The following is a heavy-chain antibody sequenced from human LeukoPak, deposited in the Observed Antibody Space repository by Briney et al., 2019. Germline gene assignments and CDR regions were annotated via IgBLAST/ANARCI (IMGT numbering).Heavy chain of an antibody. Sequence: PSETLSLTCTVSGGSISGYYWSWLRQPPGKGLEWLGYIHYSGTTNYNPSLKSRVTISVDTSKNQFSLKLSSVTAADTAVYYCAREDRGSGWAYYMDVWGKGTTVTVSS. V-gene: IGHV4-59*01. CDR2: IHYSGTT. CDR1: GGSISGYY. CDR3: AREDRGSGWAYYMDV. J-gene: IGHJ6*03. D-gene: IGHD6-19*01.